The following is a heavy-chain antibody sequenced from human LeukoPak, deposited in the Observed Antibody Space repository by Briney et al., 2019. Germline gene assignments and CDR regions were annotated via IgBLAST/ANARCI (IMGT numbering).Heavy chain of an antibody. CDR1: GFTFSSYS. CDR2: VNRDGSET. CDR3: ARNNGMDV. J-gene: IGHJ6*02. Sequence: GGSLRLSCAPSGFTFSSYSMTWVRQVPGRGPEWVANVNRDGSETYYLDSVKGRFTISKDNAKNSLYLQMNSLRAEDTALYHCARNNGMDVWGQGTTVIVSS. V-gene: IGHV3-7*03.